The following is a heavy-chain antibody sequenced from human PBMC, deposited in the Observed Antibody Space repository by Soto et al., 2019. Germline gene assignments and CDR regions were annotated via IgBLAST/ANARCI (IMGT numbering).Heavy chain of an antibody. CDR1: GFPLSTYG. CDR3: ARIRGYWSGLDV. J-gene: IGHJ6*02. V-gene: IGHV3-23*01. Sequence: EVQLLESGGGLVQPGGSLRLSCAASGFPLSTYGMTWVRQAPGKGLEWVSAITGTGGNTYYVDSVKGRFTSSRDNSKNMLYLQMNSLRVEDPAVYYCARIRGYWSGLDVWGQGTTVTVSS. D-gene: IGHD2-8*02. CDR2: ITGTGGNT.